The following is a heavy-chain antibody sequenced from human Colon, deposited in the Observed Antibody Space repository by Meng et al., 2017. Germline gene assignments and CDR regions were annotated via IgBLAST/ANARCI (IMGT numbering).Heavy chain of an antibody. CDR1: GFSVSSDF. Sequence: EVRRVESVGGLVQPGGSLRLSCAVSGFSVSSDFMIWVRQAPGKGLEWVSMIHSSAGTFFADSVKGRFTVSTDNSKNTLYLQMNSLRIEDTAVYHCANRFVWGLGTLVTVSS. D-gene: IGHD3-3*01. CDR2: IHSSAGT. CDR3: ANRFV. J-gene: IGHJ4*02. V-gene: IGHV3-66*02.